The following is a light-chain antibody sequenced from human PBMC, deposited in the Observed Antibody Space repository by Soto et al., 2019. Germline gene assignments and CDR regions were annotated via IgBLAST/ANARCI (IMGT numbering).Light chain of an antibody. Sequence: QSALTQPRSVSGSPGQSVTISCTGSSSDLGDYNYVSWYQQHPGKAPKVMIFDVNQRPSGVPDRFSGSKSGNTASLTISGLQAEDEADYYCCSYAVTYVLFGGGTKLTVL. V-gene: IGLV2-11*01. CDR2: DVN. CDR3: CSYAVTYVL. CDR1: SSDLGDYNY. J-gene: IGLJ2*01.